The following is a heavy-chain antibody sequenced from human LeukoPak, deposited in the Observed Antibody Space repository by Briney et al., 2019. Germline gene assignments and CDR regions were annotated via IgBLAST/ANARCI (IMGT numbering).Heavy chain of an antibody. CDR3: ASPEWLPDSIDI. D-gene: IGHD3-3*01. V-gene: IGHV3-7*01. CDR1: GFTFSSYS. CDR2: IKQDGSEK. Sequence: GGSLRLSCAASGFTFSSYSMNWVRQAPGKGLEWVANIKQDGSEKYYVDSVKGRFTISRDNAKNSLYLQMNSLRAEDTAVYYCASPEWLPDSIDIWGQGTTVTVSS. J-gene: IGHJ6*02.